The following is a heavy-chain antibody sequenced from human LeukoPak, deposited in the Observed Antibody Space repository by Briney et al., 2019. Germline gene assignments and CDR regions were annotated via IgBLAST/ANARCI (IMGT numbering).Heavy chain of an antibody. V-gene: IGHV3-30*04. CDR2: ISYDGRNK. D-gene: IGHD3-3*01. CDR1: GFTFSGYA. CDR3: ARDPASSTADGLHDFLFDY. J-gene: IGHJ4*02. Sequence: PGRSLRLSCAASGFTFSGYAMHWVRQAPGKGLEWVAVISYDGRNKYYAGSVKGRFTISRDNSKNTLYLQMNSLRTEDTAVYFCARDPASSTADGLHDFLFDYWGQGTLVTVSS.